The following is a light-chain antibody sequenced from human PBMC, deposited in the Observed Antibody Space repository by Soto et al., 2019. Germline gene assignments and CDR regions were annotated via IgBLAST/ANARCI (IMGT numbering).Light chain of an antibody. V-gene: IGLV2-14*01. CDR1: SSDVGGYNY. CDR2: KVS. J-gene: IGLJ1*01. CDR3: TSPTAGSLYV. Sequence: QSVLTQPASASGSPGQPITISCPGTSSDVGGYNYVSWCRQYPGRVPNVFIYKVSNRPSGISDRFSGSKSGNTASLIISGLQAEDEADYFCTSPTAGSLYVCGAGTKVTGL.